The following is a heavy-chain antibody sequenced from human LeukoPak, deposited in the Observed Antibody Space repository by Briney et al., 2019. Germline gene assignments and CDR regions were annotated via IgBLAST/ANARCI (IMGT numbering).Heavy chain of an antibody. V-gene: IGHV1-69*05. CDR2: IIPIFGTA. J-gene: IGHJ4*02. D-gene: IGHD5-18*01. Sequence: SVKVSCKASGGTFSSYAISWVRQAPGQGLEWMGGIIPIFGTANYAQKFQGRVTITTDESTSTAYMELSSLRSEDTAVYYCARARYGYSYKAPLDYWGQGTLATVSS. CDR3: ARARYGYSYKAPLDY. CDR1: GGTFSSYA.